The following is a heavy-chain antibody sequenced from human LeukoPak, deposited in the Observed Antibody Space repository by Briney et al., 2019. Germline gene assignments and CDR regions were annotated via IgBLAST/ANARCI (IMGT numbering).Heavy chain of an antibody. CDR3: ARDIVVVPAAITDY. CDR2: INPSSGGT. D-gene: IGHD2-2*01. Sequence: ASVKVSCKASGYTFTGYYMHWVRQAPGQGLEWMGWINPSSGGTNYAQKFQGRVTMTRDTSISTAYMELSRLRSDDTAVYYCARDIVVVPAAITDYWGQGTLVTVSS. V-gene: IGHV1-2*02. CDR1: GYTFTGYY. J-gene: IGHJ4*02.